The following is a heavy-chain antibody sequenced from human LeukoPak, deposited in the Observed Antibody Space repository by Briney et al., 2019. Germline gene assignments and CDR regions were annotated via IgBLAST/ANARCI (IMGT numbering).Heavy chain of an antibody. CDR3: ARQPITTADYFDY. D-gene: IGHD3-10*01. CDR1: GYSFTTYW. CDR2: IYPGDSDT. Sequence: GESLKTSCKGSGYSFTTYWIGWVRQMPGKGLEWMGIIYPGDSDTRYSPSFQGQVTISADKSITTAYLQWGSLKASDTAMYYCARQPITTADYFDYWGQGTLVTVSS. V-gene: IGHV5-51*01. J-gene: IGHJ4*02.